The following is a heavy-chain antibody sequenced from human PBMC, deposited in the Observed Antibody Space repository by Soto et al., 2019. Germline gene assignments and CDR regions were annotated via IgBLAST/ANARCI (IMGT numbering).Heavy chain of an antibody. J-gene: IGHJ3*02. CDR3: AREGGYYDSSGYYHDAFDI. CDR1: GGTFSSYA. Sequence: SVKVSCKASGGTFSSYAISWVRQAPGQGLDWMGGIIPIFGTANYAQKFQGRVTITADESTSTAYMELSSLRSEDTAVYYCAREGGYYDSSGYYHDAFDIWGQGTMVTVSS. V-gene: IGHV1-69*13. CDR2: IIPIFGTA. D-gene: IGHD3-22*01.